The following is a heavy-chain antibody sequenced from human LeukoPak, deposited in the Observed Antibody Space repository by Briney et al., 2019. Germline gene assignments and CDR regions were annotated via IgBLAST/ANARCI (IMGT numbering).Heavy chain of an antibody. Sequence: GGSLRLSCAASGFTFSTDPMNWVRQAPGKGLEWVSAISGSGGSTYYADSVKGRFTISRDNSKNTLYLQMNSLRAEDTAVYYCAKDKEAARCYFDYWGQGTLVTVSS. CDR2: ISGSGGST. V-gene: IGHV3-23*01. CDR1: GFTFSTDP. J-gene: IGHJ4*02. D-gene: IGHD6-6*01. CDR3: AKDKEAARCYFDY.